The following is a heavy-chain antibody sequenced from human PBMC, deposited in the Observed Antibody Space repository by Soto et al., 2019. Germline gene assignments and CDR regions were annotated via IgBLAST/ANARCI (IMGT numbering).Heavy chain of an antibody. CDR2: NNSRADT. CDR1: GATISSGGFY. Sequence: PSGTLCLTCTASGATISSGGFYWTWIRQYPGKGLEWIGTNNSRADTYYNPTLKSPLTISLDTSQNHFSLRLNAVTAADMAIYYCAREGSGWNALNWFDPWGQGIMVTVSS. CDR3: AREGSGWNALNWFDP. V-gene: IGHV4-31*01. D-gene: IGHD6-19*01. J-gene: IGHJ5*02.